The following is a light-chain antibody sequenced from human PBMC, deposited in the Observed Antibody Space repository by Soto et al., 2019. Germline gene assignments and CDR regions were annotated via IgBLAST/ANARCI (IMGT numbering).Light chain of an antibody. J-gene: IGLJ2*01. CDR1: TGAVTSTFY. CDR3: LLYDGGVRV. CDR2: STS. V-gene: IGLV7-43*01. Sequence: QAVVTQEPSLSVSPGGTVTLTCASSTGAVTSTFYPNWFQQKPGQAPRSLIYSTSNRHPWTPARFSGSLLGVRAALTLSGVQPEDEADYSCLLYDGGVRVFGGGTKLTVL.